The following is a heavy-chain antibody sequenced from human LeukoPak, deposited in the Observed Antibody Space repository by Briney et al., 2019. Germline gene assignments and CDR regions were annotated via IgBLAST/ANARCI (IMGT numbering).Heavy chain of an antibody. Sequence: RGSLRLSCAASGFTFSSYWMHWVRQAPGKGLEWVASIKHDGSEKYYVDSVRGRFTISRDNTMNSLYLQMSSLRAEDTAVYYCATDRGWRTSGYYLYYFEYWGQGTLVTFSS. J-gene: IGHJ4*02. CDR3: ATDRGWRTSGYYLYYFEY. CDR2: IKHDGSEK. CDR1: GFTFSSYW. V-gene: IGHV3-7*01. D-gene: IGHD3-3*01.